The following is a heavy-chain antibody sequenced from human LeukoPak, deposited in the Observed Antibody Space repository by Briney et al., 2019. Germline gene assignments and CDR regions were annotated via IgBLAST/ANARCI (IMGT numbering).Heavy chain of an antibody. CDR3: AATRGTRAY. V-gene: IGHV4-34*01. D-gene: IGHD3-10*01. CDR1: GGSFSGYY. J-gene: IGHJ4*02. Sequence: SETLSLTCAVYGGSFSGYYWSWIRQPPGKGLEWIGEIYHSGSTNYNPSLKSRVTISVDKSKNQFSLKLSSVTAADTAVYYCAATRGTRAYWGQGTLVTVSS. CDR2: IYHSGST.